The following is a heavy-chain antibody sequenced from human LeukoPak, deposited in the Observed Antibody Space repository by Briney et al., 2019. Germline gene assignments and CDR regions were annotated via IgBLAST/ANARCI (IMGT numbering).Heavy chain of an antibody. CDR2: ISGSGGST. CDR3: AKGSTPGIAVAGFYY. V-gene: IGHV3-23*01. CDR1: GFTFSSYA. J-gene: IGHJ4*02. D-gene: IGHD6-19*01. Sequence: GGSLRLSCAASGFTFSSYAMSWVRQAPGKGLEWVSAISGSGGSTYYADSVKGRFTISRDNSKNTLYLQMNSLRAEDTAVYYCAKGSTPGIAVAGFYYRGQGTLVTVSS.